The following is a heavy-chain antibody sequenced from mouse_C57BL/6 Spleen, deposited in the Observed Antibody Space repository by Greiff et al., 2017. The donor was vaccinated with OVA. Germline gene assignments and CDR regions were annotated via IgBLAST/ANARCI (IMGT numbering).Heavy chain of an antibody. CDR1: GFTFSDAW. CDR2: IRNKDNNHAT. D-gene: IGHD6-2*01. V-gene: IGHV6-6*01. J-gene: IGHJ3*01. Sequence: EVKVVESGGGLVQPGGSMKLSCAASGFTFSDAWMDWVRQSPEKGLEWVAEIRNKDNNHATYYAESVKGRFTISRDDSKSSVYLQMNSLRAEDTGMYYCTSPISEGFAYGGEGTLVTVSA. CDR3: TSPISEGFAY.